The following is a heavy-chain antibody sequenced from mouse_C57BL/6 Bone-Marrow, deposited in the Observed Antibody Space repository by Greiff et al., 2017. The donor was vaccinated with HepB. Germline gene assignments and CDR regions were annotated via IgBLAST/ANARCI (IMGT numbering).Heavy chain of an antibody. Sequence: QVQLQQSGPGLVAPSQSLSITCTVSGFSLTSYAISWVRQPPGKGLEWLGVIWTGGGTNYNSALKSRLSISKDNSKSQVFLKMNSLQTDDTARYYWARTYYDYGSSSWFAYWGQGTLVTVSA. CDR3: ARTYYDYGSSSWFAY. V-gene: IGHV2-9-1*01. D-gene: IGHD1-1*01. CDR1: GFSLTSYA. J-gene: IGHJ3*01. CDR2: IWTGGGT.